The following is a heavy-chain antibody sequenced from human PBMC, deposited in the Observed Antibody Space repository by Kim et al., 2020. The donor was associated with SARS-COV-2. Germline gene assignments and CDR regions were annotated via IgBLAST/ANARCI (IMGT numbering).Heavy chain of an antibody. CDR2: ISYDGSNK. CDR3: AKDLSYYYDSSGYCLDY. CDR1: GFTFSSYG. V-gene: IGHV3-30*18. J-gene: IGHJ4*02. D-gene: IGHD3-22*01. Sequence: GGSLRLSCAASGFTFSSYGMHWVRQAPGKGLAWVAVISYDGSNKYYADSVKGRFTISRDNSKNTLYLQMNSLRAEDTAVYYCAKDLSYYYDSSGYCLDYWGQGTLVTVSS.